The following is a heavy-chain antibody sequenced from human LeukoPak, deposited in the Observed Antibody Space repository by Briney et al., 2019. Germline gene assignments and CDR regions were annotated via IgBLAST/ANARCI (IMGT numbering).Heavy chain of an antibody. V-gene: IGHV3-30*04. D-gene: IGHD3-16*01. CDR3: ATDYGKDPLYFDY. CDR1: GFTFTGYA. Sequence: GSLRLSCAASGFTFTGYAMHWVRQAPGKGLEWVAVISYDASSEYYADSVKGRFTISRGNSKNTLYLQMSSLRAEDTAVYYCATDYGKDPLYFDYWGQGTLVTVSS. J-gene: IGHJ4*02. CDR2: ISYDASSE.